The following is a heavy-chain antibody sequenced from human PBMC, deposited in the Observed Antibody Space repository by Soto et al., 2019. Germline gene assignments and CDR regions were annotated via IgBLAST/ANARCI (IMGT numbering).Heavy chain of an antibody. D-gene: IGHD3-22*01. CDR2: INYSGNT. V-gene: IGHV4-30-4*01. Sequence: QVQLQESGPGLVRPSQTLSLRCSVSGGSISSAENFWRWVRQPPGKGLEWIGYINYSGNTYFNPSLQRRLAISVDTSNHQFSLRLTSVTAADTAVYYCARASGDSSGYSFDYWVQGTLVTVSS. J-gene: IGHJ4*02. CDR3: ARASGDSSGYSFDY. CDR1: GGSISSAENF.